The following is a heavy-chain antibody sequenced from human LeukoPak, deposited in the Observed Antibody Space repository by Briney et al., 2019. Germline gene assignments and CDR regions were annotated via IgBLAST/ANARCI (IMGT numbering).Heavy chain of an antibody. CDR3: ARVTAAGHLLDY. CDR2: INPNSGGT. J-gene: IGHJ4*02. CDR1: GYTFTGYY. V-gene: IGHV1-2*02. D-gene: IGHD6-13*01. Sequence: ASVKVSCKASGYTFTGYYMHWVRQAPGQGLEWMGWINPNSGGTNYAQKFQGRVTMTRDTSISTAYMEPSRLRSDDTAVYYCARVTAAGHLLDYWGQGTLVTVSS.